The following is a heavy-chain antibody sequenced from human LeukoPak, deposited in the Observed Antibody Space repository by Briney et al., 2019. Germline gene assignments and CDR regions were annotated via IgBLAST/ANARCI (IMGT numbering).Heavy chain of an antibody. D-gene: IGHD1-26*01. Sequence: GGSLRLSCAASGFTFSSYGMHWVRQAPGKGLEWVAVISYDGSNKYYADSVKGRFTISRDNSKNTLYLQMNSLRAEDTAVYYCAKGTPGGGATTFDYWGQGTLVTVSS. CDR3: AKGTPGGGATTFDY. CDR2: ISYDGSNK. CDR1: GFTFSSYG. V-gene: IGHV3-30*18. J-gene: IGHJ4*02.